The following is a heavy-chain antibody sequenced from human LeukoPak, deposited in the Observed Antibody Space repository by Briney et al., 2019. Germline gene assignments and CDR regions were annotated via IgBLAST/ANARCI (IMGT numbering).Heavy chain of an antibody. CDR3: ATRDCSGGGCYYY. CDR2: MYYSGST. J-gene: IGHJ4*02. D-gene: IGHD2-15*01. CDR1: GGSISSGGYY. V-gene: IGHV4-31*03. Sequence: PSETLSLTCTVSGGSISSGGYYWSWIRQHPEKGLEWIGYMYYSGSTYYNPSLNSRVIISIDTSKNQFSLRLSSVTAADTAVYYCATRDCSGGGCYYYWGQGTLVTVSS.